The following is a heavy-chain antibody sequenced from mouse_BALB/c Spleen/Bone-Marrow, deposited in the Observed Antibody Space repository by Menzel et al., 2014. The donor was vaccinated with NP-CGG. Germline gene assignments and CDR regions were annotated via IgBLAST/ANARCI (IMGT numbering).Heavy chain of an antibody. CDR3: ARQRLRLPNFDV. J-gene: IGHJ1*01. D-gene: IGHD1-2*01. Sequence: DVQLVESGGGLVKPGGSLKLSCVASGFTFSSYAMSWVRQSPEKRLEWVAEISSGGSYTYYPDTVTGRFTISRDNAKNTLYLEMSSLRSEDTAMYYCARQRLRLPNFDVWGAGTTVTVSS. V-gene: IGHV5-9-4*01. CDR2: ISSGGSYT. CDR1: GFTFSSYA.